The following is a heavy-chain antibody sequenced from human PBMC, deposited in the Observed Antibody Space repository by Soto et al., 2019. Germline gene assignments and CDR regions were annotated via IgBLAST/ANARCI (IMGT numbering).Heavy chain of an antibody. CDR3: AKALRLSLSFFSYMDV. D-gene: IGHD1-26*01. CDR2: LGGNGFTT. J-gene: IGHJ6*03. V-gene: IGHV3-23*01. CDR1: GFTFGSYA. Sequence: EVQLLESGGGLVQPGGALRLSCVVSGFTFGSYAMSWVRQAPEKGPEWVAILGGNGFTTYYADSVKGRFTISGDKSKSTLFLQITSLRADDTRVYYCAKALRLSLSFFSYMDVSGRGTSVTVSS.